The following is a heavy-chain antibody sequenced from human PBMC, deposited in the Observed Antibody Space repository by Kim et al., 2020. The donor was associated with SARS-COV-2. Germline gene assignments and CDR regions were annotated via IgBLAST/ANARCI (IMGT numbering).Heavy chain of an antibody. D-gene: IGHD6-13*01. CDR3: ARVNGAAAGWFDP. V-gene: IGHV3-53*01. J-gene: IGHJ5*02. Sequence: YADSVKGRFTISRDNSKNTLYLQMNSLRAEDTAVYYCARVNGAAAGWFDPWGQGTLVTVSS.